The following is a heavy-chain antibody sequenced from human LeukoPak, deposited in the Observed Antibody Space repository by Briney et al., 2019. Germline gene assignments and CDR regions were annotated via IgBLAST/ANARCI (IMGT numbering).Heavy chain of an antibody. CDR2: IPPNSGGT. V-gene: IGHV1-2*02. CDR1: GYTFSDYY. D-gene: IGHD2-15*01. CDR3: VRKSATRRTSEFDY. J-gene: IGHJ4*02. Sequence: ASVKVSCKASGYTFSDYYIHWVRPAAGQGLEWMGWIPPNSGGTKYAQRFQGRVTMTRDTSISTAYMDLSSLGSDDTAVFYCVRKSATRRTSEFDYWGQGTPVTVSS.